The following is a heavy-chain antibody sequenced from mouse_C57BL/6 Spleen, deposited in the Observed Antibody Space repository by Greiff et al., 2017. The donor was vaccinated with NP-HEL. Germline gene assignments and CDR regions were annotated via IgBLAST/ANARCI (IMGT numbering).Heavy chain of an antibody. CDR2: ISSGSSTI. J-gene: IGHJ1*03. D-gene: IGHD2-5*01. Sequence: EVKLQESGGGLVKPGGSLKLSCAASGFTFSDYGMHWVRQAPEKGLEWVAYISSGSSTIYYADTVKGRFTISRDNAKNTLFLQMTSLRSEDTAMYYCARPPTIVTLRYFDVWGTGTTVTVSS. V-gene: IGHV5-17*01. CDR1: GFTFSDYG. CDR3: ARPPTIVTLRYFDV.